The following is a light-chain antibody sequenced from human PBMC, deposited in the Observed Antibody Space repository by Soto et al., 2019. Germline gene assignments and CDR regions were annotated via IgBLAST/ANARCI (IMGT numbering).Light chain of an antibody. CDR3: QQYSDWWT. V-gene: IGKV3-15*01. J-gene: IGKJ1*01. CDR1: QSVSSK. CDR2: NAS. Sequence: ETVMTQSPATLSVSPGERSTLSCRASQSVSSKLAWFQQKPGQAPSLLIYNASTRATGIPARFSGSGSGTEFTLTINSLQSEDFAVYYCQQYSDWWTFGQGTKVDIK.